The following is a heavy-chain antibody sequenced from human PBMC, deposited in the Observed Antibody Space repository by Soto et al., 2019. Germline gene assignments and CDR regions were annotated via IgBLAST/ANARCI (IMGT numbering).Heavy chain of an antibody. Sequence: SETLSLTCAVSGYSTSSGFSWGWIRQPPGKGLEWIGSIDHSGSTHYNASLKIRLSISLDTSKNQFSLKLRSVTAADTAVYYCARDWGSGYYHFEPWGQGTLVTVSS. CDR2: IDHSGST. J-gene: IGHJ5*02. CDR3: ARDWGSGYYHFEP. D-gene: IGHD5-12*01. V-gene: IGHV4-38-2*02. CDR1: GYSTSSGFS.